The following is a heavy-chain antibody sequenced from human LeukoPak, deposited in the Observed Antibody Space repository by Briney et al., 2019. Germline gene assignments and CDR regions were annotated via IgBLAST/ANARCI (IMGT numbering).Heavy chain of an antibody. Sequence: SETLSLTCTVSGVSISRYSWSWIRQPPGKGLECVGSIYYSGSTNYNPSLKNRFTISVDTSNTQFSLKLSSVASADTAVYYCARDGVLGGLFVWDYWGQGTLVTVSS. CDR3: ARDGVLGGLFVWDY. CDR1: GVSISRYS. J-gene: IGHJ4*02. CDR2: IYYSGST. D-gene: IGHD3-16*01. V-gene: IGHV4-59*01.